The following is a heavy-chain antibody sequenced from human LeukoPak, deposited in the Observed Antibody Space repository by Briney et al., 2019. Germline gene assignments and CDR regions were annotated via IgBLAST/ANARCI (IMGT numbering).Heavy chain of an antibody. CDR1: GFTFSSYW. CDR3: ARGIVVVPASDYYMDV. J-gene: IGHJ6*03. V-gene: IGHV3-7*04. D-gene: IGHD2-2*01. CDR2: IKQDGSEK. Sequence: GGSLRLSCAASGFTFSSYWMSWVRQAPGKGLEWVANIKQDGSEKYYVDSVKGRFTISRDNAKNSLYLQMNSLRAEDTAVYYCARGIVVVPASDYYMDVWGKGTTVTVSS.